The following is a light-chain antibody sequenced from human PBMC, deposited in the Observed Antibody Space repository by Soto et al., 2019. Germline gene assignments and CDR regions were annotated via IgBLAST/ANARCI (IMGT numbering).Light chain of an antibody. Sequence: EIVLTQSPATLSVSPGERATLSCRASQSVSNNYLAWYQQKPGQAPRLLICGASNRATGIPDRFSGSGSGTDFTLTINSLEPEDFAVYYCQQRSNWPSITFGQGTRLEIK. J-gene: IGKJ5*01. CDR2: GAS. CDR3: QQRSNWPSIT. V-gene: IGKV3D-20*02. CDR1: QSVSNNY.